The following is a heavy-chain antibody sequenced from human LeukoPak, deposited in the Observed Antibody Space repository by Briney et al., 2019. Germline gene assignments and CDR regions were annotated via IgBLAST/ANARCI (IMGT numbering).Heavy chain of an antibody. Sequence: ASVKVSCKASGGTFSSYAISWVRQAPGQGLEWMGGIIPIFGTANYAQKFQGRVTITADESTSTAYMELSSQRSEDTAVYYCTGGGGGYSSSWPVLPWGQGTLVTVSS. CDR3: TGGGGGYSSSWPVLP. D-gene: IGHD6-13*01. CDR1: GGTFSSYA. CDR2: IIPIFGTA. V-gene: IGHV1-69*13. J-gene: IGHJ5*02.